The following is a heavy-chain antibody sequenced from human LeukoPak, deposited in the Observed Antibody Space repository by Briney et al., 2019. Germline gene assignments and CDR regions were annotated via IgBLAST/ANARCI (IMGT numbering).Heavy chain of an antibody. J-gene: IGHJ4*02. CDR2: ISGSSTYI. CDR3: AGGGFGELY. V-gene: IGHV3-21*01. Sequence: GGSLRLSCAASGFTFSSYSMNWVRQAPGKGLEWVSSISGSSTYIYYADPVTGRFTISRDNAENSLYLQMNSLRAEDTAVYYCAGGGFGELYWGQGTLVTVSS. CDR1: GFTFSSYS. D-gene: IGHD3-10*01.